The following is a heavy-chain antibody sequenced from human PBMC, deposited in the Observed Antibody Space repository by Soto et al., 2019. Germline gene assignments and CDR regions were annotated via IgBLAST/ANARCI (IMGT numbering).Heavy chain of an antibody. J-gene: IGHJ4*02. D-gene: IGHD3-16*01. CDR1: GGSISSSSYY. CDR3: ARFHQGGDQVDY. Sequence: QLQLQESGPGLVKPSETLSLTCTVSGGSISSSSYYWGWIRQPPGKGLEWIGSIYYSGSTYYNPSLKSRVTISVDTSKNQFSLKLSSVTAADTAVYCCARFHQGGDQVDYWGQGTLVTVSS. V-gene: IGHV4-39*01. CDR2: IYYSGST.